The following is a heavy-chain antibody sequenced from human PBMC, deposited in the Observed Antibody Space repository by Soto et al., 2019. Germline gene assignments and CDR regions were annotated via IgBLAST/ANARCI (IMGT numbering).Heavy chain of an antibody. V-gene: IGHV1-18*01. CDR1: GYTFTSYG. CDR3: ARESGYYDSSGYYYPWPYFDY. D-gene: IGHD3-22*01. J-gene: IGHJ4*02. CDR2: ISAYNGNT. Sequence: QVQLVQSGAEVKKPGASVKVSCKASGYTFTSYGISWVRQAPGQGLEWMGWISAYNGNTNYAQKLQGRVTMTTDTSTSTAYMELRSLRSDDTAVYYCARESGYYDSSGYYYPWPYFDYWGQGTLVTVSS.